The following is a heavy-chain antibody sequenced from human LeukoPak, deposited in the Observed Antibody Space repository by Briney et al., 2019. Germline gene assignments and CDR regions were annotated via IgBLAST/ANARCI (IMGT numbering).Heavy chain of an antibody. J-gene: IGHJ4*02. V-gene: IGHV4-59*01. CDR1: GGSISSYY. CDR2: IYYSGST. Sequence: MTSETLSLTCTVPGGSISSYYGSWIRQPPGKVLEWIGYIYYSGSTNYNPSLKSRVTISVDTSKNQFSLKLSSVSAADPAVYYCARASVMATYGYYFDYWGQGTLVTVSS. CDR3: ARASVMATYGYYFDY. D-gene: IGHD5-24*01.